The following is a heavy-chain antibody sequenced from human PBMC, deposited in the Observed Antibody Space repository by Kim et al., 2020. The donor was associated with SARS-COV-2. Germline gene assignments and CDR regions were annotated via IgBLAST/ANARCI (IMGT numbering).Heavy chain of an antibody. Sequence: TSYADSVRDRFTISRDISKNTLSLQMNSRRVEDTAIYYCARGNSGYGLLDYWGRGALVTVSS. CDR3: ARGNSGYGLLDY. D-gene: IGHD5-12*01. V-gene: IGHV3-66*01. CDR2: T. J-gene: IGHJ4*02.